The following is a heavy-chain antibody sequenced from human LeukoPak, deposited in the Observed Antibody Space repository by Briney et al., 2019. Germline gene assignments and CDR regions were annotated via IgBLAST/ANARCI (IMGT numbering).Heavy chain of an antibody. CDR1: GFTFSSYA. CDR2: ISYDGSNK. J-gene: IGHJ4*02. D-gene: IGHD6-19*01. V-gene: IGHV3-30-3*01. Sequence: PGRSLRLSCAASGFTFSSYAMHWVRQAPGKGLEWVAVISYDGSNKYYADSVKGRFTISRDNSKNTLYLQMNSLRAEDTAVYYCARALSGWYNFDYWGQGTLVTVSS. CDR3: ARALSGWYNFDY.